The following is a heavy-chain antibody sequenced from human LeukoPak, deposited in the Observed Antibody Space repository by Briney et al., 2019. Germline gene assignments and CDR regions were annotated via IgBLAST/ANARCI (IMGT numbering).Heavy chain of an antibody. CDR3: AKSQYSFGSGSTRPLFDY. CDR2: INPNNGGT. J-gene: IGHJ4*02. Sequence: ASVKVSCKASGYTFTGYYMHWVRQAPGQGLEWMGWINPNNGGTKYAQKFEARVTLTRDTSINTAYMEMRGLTSDDTAIYYCAKSQYSFGSGSTRPLFDYWGPGTLVTVSS. V-gene: IGHV1-2*02. CDR1: GYTFTGYY. D-gene: IGHD3-10*01.